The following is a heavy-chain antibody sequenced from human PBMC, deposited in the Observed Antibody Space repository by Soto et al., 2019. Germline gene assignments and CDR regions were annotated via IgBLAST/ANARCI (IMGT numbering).Heavy chain of an antibody. CDR2: ISYDGSNK. V-gene: IGHV3-30*18. CDR3: AKDQWDDSSGYYRAAFDY. D-gene: IGHD3-22*01. J-gene: IGHJ4*02. CDR1: GFTFSSYG. Sequence: GGSLRLSCAASGFTFSSYGMHWVRQAPGKGLEWVAVISYDGSNKYYADSVKGRFTISRDNSKNTLYLQMNSLRAEDTAVYYCAKDQWDDSSGYYRAAFDYWGQGTLVTVSS.